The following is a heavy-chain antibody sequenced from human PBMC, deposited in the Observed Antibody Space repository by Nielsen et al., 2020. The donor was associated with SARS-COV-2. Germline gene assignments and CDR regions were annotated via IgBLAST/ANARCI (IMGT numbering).Heavy chain of an antibody. D-gene: IGHD6-6*01. V-gene: IGHV4-59*08. CDR1: SGSISSYY. CDR3: ARLQYAAARPLGMDV. CDR2: VSYSGST. J-gene: IGHJ6*02. Sequence: SETLSLTCTVSSGSISSYYWSWFRQPPAPGLDWIGYVSYSGSTDSNPSLKSRVTISVDTSKNQFSLRLRSVTAAETAVYYCARLQYAAARPLGMDVWGQGTTVTVS.